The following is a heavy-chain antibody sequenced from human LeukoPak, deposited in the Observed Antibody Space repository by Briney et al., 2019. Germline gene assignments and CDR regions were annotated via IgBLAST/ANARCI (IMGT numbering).Heavy chain of an antibody. Sequence: GTSLRLSCAASGFPFSDYGMYWVRQAPGKGLEWLAVISHDGSNKYYADSVKGRFTISRDNPKNTLYLQMNALRAEDTAVYYCAKDGYFDWLLVSSRGNYFDYWGQGTLVTVSS. CDR3: AKDGYFDWLLVSSRGNYFDY. J-gene: IGHJ4*02. D-gene: IGHD3-9*01. CDR1: GFPFSDYG. V-gene: IGHV3-30*18. CDR2: ISHDGSNK.